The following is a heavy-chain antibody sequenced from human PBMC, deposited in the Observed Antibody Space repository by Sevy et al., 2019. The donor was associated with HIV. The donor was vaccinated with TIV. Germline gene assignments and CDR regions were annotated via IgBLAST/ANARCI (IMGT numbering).Heavy chain of an antibody. D-gene: IGHD3-10*01. V-gene: IGHV3-30-3*01. Sequence: GGSLRLSCAASGFTFSSYAMHWVRQAPGKGLEWVAVISYDGSNKYYADSVKGRFTISRDNSKNTLYLQMNSLRAEDTAVYYCARDLLRFGELAETDYFDYWGQRTLVTVSS. CDR1: GFTFSSYA. CDR3: ARDLLRFGELAETDYFDY. CDR2: ISYDGSNK. J-gene: IGHJ4*02.